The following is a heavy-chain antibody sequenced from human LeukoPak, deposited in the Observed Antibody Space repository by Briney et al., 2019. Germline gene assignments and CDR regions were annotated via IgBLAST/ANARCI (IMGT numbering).Heavy chain of an antibody. V-gene: IGHV5-51*01. D-gene: IGHD2-21*01. CDR2: INPGDSDT. CDR3: ARHRPLGGVVGLIDY. J-gene: IGHJ4*02. CDR1: AYSFTNYW. Sequence: GHSMKISCTGSAYSFTNYWIGWARQMNAKCLDWMGFINPGDSDTTYIPSFQGQVTIPADKSIHTAYLQWNSLKASDTAMYCARHRPLGGVVGLIDYWGQGALVTVSS.